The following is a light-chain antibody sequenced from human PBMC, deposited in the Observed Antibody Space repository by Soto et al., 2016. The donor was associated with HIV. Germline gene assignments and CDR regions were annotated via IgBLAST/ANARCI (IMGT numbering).Light chain of an antibody. CDR1: QSISTY. J-gene: IGKJ1*01. Sequence: DIQMTQSPSSLSASVGDRVTITCRASQSISTYLNWCQQKPGKAPKLPIYAASTLQSGVPSRFGGSGSGTDFTLTISSLQPEDFATYYCQQSYSDPTWTFGQGTKVEIK. V-gene: IGKV1-39*01. CDR2: AAS. CDR3: QQSYSDPTWT.